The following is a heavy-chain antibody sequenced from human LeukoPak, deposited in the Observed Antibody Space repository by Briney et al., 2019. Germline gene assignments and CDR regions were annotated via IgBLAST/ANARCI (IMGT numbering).Heavy chain of an antibody. D-gene: IGHD2-2*02. Sequence: SETLSLTYTVSGGSISSGGYYWSWIRQHPGKGLEWIGYIYYSGSTYYNPSLKSRVTISVDTSKNQFSLKLSSVTAADTAVYYCASGHCSSTSCYSPDAFDIWGQGTMVTVSS. CDR2: IYYSGST. CDR3: ASGHCSSTSCYSPDAFDI. J-gene: IGHJ3*02. CDR1: GGSISSGGYY. V-gene: IGHV4-31*03.